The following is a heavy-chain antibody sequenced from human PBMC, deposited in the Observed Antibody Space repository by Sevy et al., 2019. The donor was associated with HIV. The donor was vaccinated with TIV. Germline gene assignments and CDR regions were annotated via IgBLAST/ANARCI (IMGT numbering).Heavy chain of an antibody. V-gene: IGHV4-39*01. CDR2: IYHSRNN. J-gene: IGHJ4*02. D-gene: IGHD6-19*01. Sequence: SETLSLTCSVSGGSSTSNNYYWGWIRQPPGKGLEWIGSIYHSRNNYYNPSLKSRVTVSVDTSRSHFSLKVTSGAASDTAVYFCASQPGYRSTYYGFSLSRTFDSWGPGTLVTVSS. CDR3: ASQPGYRSTYYGFSLSRTFDS. CDR1: GGSSTSNNYY.